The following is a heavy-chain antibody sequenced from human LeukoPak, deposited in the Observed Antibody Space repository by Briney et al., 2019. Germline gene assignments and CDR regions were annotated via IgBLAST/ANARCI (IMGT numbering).Heavy chain of an antibody. CDR3: AKASLEY. CDR2: ISSSGGTT. V-gene: IGHV3-48*04. J-gene: IGHJ4*02. Sequence: PGGSLRLSCAASGFTFSSYSMSWVRQAPGKGLEWVSYISSSGGTTFYADSVKGRFTISRDNTKNSLYLQMNSLRAEDTAIYYCAKASLEYWGQGTLVAVSS. CDR1: GFTFSSYS.